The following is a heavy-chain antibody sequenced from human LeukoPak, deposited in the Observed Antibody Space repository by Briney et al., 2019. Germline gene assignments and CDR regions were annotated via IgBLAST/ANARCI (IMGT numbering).Heavy chain of an antibody. CDR1: GYTFTSYA. Sequence: ASVKVSCKASGYTFTSYAMNWVRQAPGQGLEWIGWINTNTGNPTYAQGFTGRFVFSLGTSVSTAYLQISSLKAEDTAVYYCAREGWITMRAKLSRSNWFDPWGQGTLVTVSS. V-gene: IGHV7-4-1*02. D-gene: IGHD3-10*01. CDR2: INTNTGNP. CDR3: AREGWITMRAKLSRSNWFDP. J-gene: IGHJ5*02.